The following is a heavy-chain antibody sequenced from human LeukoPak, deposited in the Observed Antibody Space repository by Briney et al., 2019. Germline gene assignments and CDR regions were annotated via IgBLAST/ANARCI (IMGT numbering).Heavy chain of an antibody. CDR1: GFTFSSYA. Sequence: GGSLRLSCAASGFTFSSYATSWVRQAPGKGLEWVSAISGSGGSTYYADSVKGRFTISRDNSKNTLYLQMNSLRAEDTAVYYCAKVATYYDSSGYYYSWFDPWGQGTLVTVSS. V-gene: IGHV3-23*01. CDR3: AKVATYYDSSGYYYSWFDP. CDR2: ISGSGGST. J-gene: IGHJ5*02. D-gene: IGHD3-22*01.